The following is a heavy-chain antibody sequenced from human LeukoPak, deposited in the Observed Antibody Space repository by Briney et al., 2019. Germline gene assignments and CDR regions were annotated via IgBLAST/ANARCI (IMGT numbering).Heavy chain of an antibody. CDR3: ARDGYGYSYDY. V-gene: IGHV3-20*04. CDR2: INWNGGST. J-gene: IGHJ4*02. CDR1: GFTFTIYA. D-gene: IGHD5-18*01. Sequence: GGSLRLSCAASGFTFTIYAMSWVRQAPGKGLEWVSGINWNGGSTGYVDSVKGRFTIYRDNAKNFLYLQMNSLRVEDTALYYCARDGYGYSYDYWGQGTLVTVSS.